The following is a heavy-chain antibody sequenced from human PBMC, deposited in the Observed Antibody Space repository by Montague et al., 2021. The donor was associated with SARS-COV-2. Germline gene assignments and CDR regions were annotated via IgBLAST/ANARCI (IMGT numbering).Heavy chain of an antibody. CDR3: PTEVDGSGWIPGGFDF. J-gene: IGHJ4*02. V-gene: IGHV4-39*02. D-gene: IGHD6-19*01. CDR1: GGSISSNSYY. Sequence: SETLSLTCTVSGGSISSNSYYWVWLRPPQGKGLVGIVSNYYSGNTYYTPYLKRRIFISVDTSKNQLSLTLTSATAADTAVYYCPTEVDGSGWIPGGFDFWGQGTLVTVSS. CDR2: NYYSGNT.